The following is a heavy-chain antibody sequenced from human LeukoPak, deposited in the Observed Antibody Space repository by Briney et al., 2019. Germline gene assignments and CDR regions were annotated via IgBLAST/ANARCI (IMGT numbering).Heavy chain of an antibody. J-gene: IGHJ6*03. CDR2: IYHSGST. CDR1: GGSISSYY. Sequence: PSETLSLTCTVSGGSISSYYWSWIRQPPGKGLEWIGYIYHSGSTKYNPSLKSRVTISVDTSKNQFSLKMSSVTAADTAVYYCARGSSSWMDYYMDVWGKGTTVTVSS. CDR3: ARGSSSWMDYYMDV. D-gene: IGHD6-13*01. V-gene: IGHV4-59*01.